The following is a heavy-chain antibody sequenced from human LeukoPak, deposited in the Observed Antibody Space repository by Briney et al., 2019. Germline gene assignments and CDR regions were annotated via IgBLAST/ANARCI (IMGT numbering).Heavy chain of an antibody. V-gene: IGHV3-20*04. J-gene: IGHJ4*02. Sequence: GGSLRLSCAASGFTFDDYGMSWVRQAPGKGLEWVSGINWNGGSTGYADSVKGRFTISRDNFKNTLYLQMNSLRAEDTAVYYCAKVPPPDYEEPNDYWGQGTLVTVSS. D-gene: IGHD4-17*01. CDR1: GFTFDDYG. CDR3: AKVPPPDYEEPNDY. CDR2: INWNGGST.